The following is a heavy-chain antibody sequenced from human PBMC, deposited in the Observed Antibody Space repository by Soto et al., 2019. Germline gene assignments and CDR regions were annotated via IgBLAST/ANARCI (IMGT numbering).Heavy chain of an antibody. Sequence: QVQLVESGGGVVQPGRSLRLSCAASGFTFSSYGMHWVRQAPGKGLEWVAVIWYDGSNKYYADSVKGRFTISRDNSKNTLYLQMNSLRAEDTAVYYCARDRRVEYYYDLWGQGTLVTVSS. CDR2: IWYDGSNK. CDR3: ARDRRVEYYYDL. J-gene: IGHJ4*02. V-gene: IGHV3-33*01. CDR1: GFTFSSYG. D-gene: IGHD6-6*01.